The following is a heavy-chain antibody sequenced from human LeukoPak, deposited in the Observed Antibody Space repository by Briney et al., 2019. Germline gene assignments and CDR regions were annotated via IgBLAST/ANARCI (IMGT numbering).Heavy chain of an antibody. Sequence: GGSLRLSCAASGLTVSTNYMNWVRQAPGKGLEWVSVIHSGGSTYYADSVKGRFTISRDNSKNTLYLQMNSLRADDTAIYYCAKHHFYSHNAGMDVWGQGTTVTVSS. V-gene: IGHV3-53*01. D-gene: IGHD4-11*01. CDR1: GLTVSTNY. CDR3: AKHHFYSHNAGMDV. CDR2: IHSGGST. J-gene: IGHJ6*02.